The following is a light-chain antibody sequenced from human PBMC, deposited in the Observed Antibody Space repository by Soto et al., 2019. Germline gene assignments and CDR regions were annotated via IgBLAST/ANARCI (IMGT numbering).Light chain of an antibody. Sequence: EMLLTQSPVTLSLSHGESAPLSCRASQRVDDSHLAWYQLRPGQTPRLLIYGASTRATGIPDRFSGSGSGTDFSLTIRGLKPEDFAVYYCQQYRMSPNTFGQGTRLEIK. V-gene: IGKV3-20*01. J-gene: IGKJ5*01. CDR1: QRVDDSH. CDR2: GAS. CDR3: QQYRMSPNT.